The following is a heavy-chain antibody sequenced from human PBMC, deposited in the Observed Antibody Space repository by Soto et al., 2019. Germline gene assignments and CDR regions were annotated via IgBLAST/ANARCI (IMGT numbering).Heavy chain of an antibody. CDR2: IWYDGSNK. D-gene: IGHD6-19*01. CDR3: ARDNPTGSSAYPVVVFTFDP. Sequence: PGGSLRLSCAASGFTFSSYGMHWVRQAPGKGLEWVAVIWYDGSNKYYADSVKGRFTISRDNSKNTLYLQMNSLRAEDTAVYYSARDNPTGSSAYPVVVFTFDPWGQGTLVTVSS. J-gene: IGHJ5*02. V-gene: IGHV3-33*01. CDR1: GFTFSSYG.